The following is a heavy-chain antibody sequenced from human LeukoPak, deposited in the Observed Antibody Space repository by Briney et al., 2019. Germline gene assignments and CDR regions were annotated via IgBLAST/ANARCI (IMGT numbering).Heavy chain of an antibody. J-gene: IGHJ5*02. Sequence: GGSLRLSCAASGFTFSSYAMSWVRQAPGKGLEWVSAISGSGGSTYYADSVKGRFTISRDNSKNTLYLQMNSLRAEDTAVYYCAKDPPPHSSSSENWFDPWGQGTLVTVSS. CDR1: GFTFSSYA. CDR2: ISGSGGST. D-gene: IGHD6-6*01. CDR3: AKDPPPHSSSSENWFDP. V-gene: IGHV3-23*01.